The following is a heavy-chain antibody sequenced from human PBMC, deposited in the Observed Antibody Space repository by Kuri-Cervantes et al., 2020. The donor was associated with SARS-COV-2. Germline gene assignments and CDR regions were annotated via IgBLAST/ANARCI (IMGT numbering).Heavy chain of an antibody. Sequence: ASVKVSCKASGYTFTGYYMHWVRQAPGQGLEWMGWINPNSGGTNYAQKFQGRVTMTRDTSISTAYMELSRLRSDDTAVYYCARASSIVVAPAAPFDYWGQGTLVTVSS. CDR1: GYTFTGYY. J-gene: IGHJ4*02. CDR3: ARASSIVVAPAAPFDY. CDR2: INPNSGGT. V-gene: IGHV1-2*02. D-gene: IGHD2-2*01.